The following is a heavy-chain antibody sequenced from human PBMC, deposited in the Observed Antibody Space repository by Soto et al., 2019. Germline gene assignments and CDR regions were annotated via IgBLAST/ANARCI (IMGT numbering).Heavy chain of an antibody. CDR3: ARYCSGGSCYSSYYYYYMDV. J-gene: IGHJ6*03. D-gene: IGHD2-15*01. V-gene: IGHV3-66*01. CDR1: GFTVSSNY. CDR2: IYSGGST. Sequence: LRLSCAASGFTVSSNYMSWVRQAPGKGLEWVSVIYSGGSTYYADSVKGRFTISRDNSKNTLYLQMNSLRAEDTAVYYCARYCSGGSCYSSYYYYYMDVWGTAPTVTV.